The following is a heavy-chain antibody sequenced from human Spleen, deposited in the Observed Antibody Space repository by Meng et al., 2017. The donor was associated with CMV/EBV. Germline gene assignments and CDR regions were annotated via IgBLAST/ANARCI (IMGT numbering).Heavy chain of an antibody. CDR2: ISAYDGTT. J-gene: IGHJ6*02. Sequence: ASVKVSCKASGYTFNSYGITWVRQAPGQGLEWMGWISAYDGTTNYAQKFRGRVTMTVETSTRTVYMEMRSLRSDDTAVYYCARLFAAYGDIWRYPGPKYYYVVDVWAQGTTVTVSS. D-gene: IGHD5-24*01. V-gene: IGHV1-18*01. CDR1: GYTFNSYG. CDR3: ARLFAAYGDIWRYPGPKYYYVVDV.